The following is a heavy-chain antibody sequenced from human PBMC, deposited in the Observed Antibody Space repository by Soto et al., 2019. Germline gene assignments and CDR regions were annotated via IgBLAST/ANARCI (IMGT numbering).Heavy chain of an antibody. CDR2: ISGSGGGT. D-gene: IGHD2-15*01. CDR1: GFTFSSYG. J-gene: IGHJ4*02. V-gene: IGHV3-23*01. CDR3: ANLQTPSHC. Sequence: EVQLLESGGGLVQPGGSLRLSCAASGFTFSSYGMSWVRQAPGKGLEWVSVISGSGGGTYYADSVKGRFTISRDNSTNTLYLQMNSLRAEDTAVNYCANLQTPSHCWGQGTLVTVSS.